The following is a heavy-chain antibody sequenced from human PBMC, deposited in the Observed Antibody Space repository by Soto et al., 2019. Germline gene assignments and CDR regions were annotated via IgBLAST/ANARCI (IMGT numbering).Heavy chain of an antibody. Sequence: QVQLVQSGAEVQKPGSSVKVSCKASGGTFSSYTISWVRQAPGQGLEWMGRIIPILGIANYAQKFQGRVTITADKSTSTAYMELSSLRSEDTAVYYCARETGCSSTSCYYYYYMDVWGKGTTVTVSS. V-gene: IGHV1-69*08. CDR2: IIPILGIA. J-gene: IGHJ6*03. CDR1: GGTFSSYT. CDR3: ARETGCSSTSCYYYYYMDV. D-gene: IGHD2-2*01.